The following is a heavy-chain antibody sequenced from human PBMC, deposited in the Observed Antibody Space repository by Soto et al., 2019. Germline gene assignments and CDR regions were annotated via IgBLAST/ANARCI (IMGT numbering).Heavy chain of an antibody. V-gene: IGHV1-18*01. D-gene: IGHD3-10*01. CDR1: GYTFTSYG. CDR2: ISAYNCNT. Sequence: QVQLVQSGAEVKKPGASVKVSCKASGYTFTSYGITWVRQAPGQGLEWMGWISAYNCNTNYAQKLQGRVTMTTDTATSTAYMELRSLRSDDTAVYYCAREDRITMVRGVAPGGWFDPWGQGTLVTVSS. CDR3: AREDRITMVRGVAPGGWFDP. J-gene: IGHJ5*02.